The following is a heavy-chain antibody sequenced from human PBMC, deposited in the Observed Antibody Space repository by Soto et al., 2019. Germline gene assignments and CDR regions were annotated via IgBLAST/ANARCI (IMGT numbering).Heavy chain of an antibody. V-gene: IGHV3-48*02. CDR2: ISSSSSTI. D-gene: IGHD3-22*01. Sequence: GGSLRLSCAASGFTFSSYSMNWVRQAPGKGLEWVSYISSSSSTIYYADSVKGRFTISRDNAKNSLYLQMNSLRDEDTAVYYCARDQYYYDSSGYPNSFDYWGQGTLVTV. CDR3: ARDQYYYDSSGYPNSFDY. J-gene: IGHJ4*02. CDR1: GFTFSSYS.